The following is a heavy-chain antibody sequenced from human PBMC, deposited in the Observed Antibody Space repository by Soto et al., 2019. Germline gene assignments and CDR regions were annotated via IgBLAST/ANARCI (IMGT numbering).Heavy chain of an antibody. CDR1: GFTFGNAW. Sequence: GGSLRLSCAAPGFTFGNAWMSWVRQAPGKGLEWVGRIKSKTDGGTTDYAAPVKGRFTISRDDSKNTLYLQMNSLKTEDTAVYYCTTTSRLRRSDYWGQGALVTVSS. D-gene: IGHD4-17*01. V-gene: IGHV3-15*01. J-gene: IGHJ4*02. CDR3: TTTSRLRRSDY. CDR2: IKSKTDGGTT.